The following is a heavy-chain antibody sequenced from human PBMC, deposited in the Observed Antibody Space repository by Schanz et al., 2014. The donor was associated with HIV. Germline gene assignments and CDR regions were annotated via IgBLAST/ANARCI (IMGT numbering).Heavy chain of an antibody. V-gene: IGHV1-69*01. CDR1: GGTFGTYG. CDR2: IIPIFVTT. Sequence: QVQLLQSGAEMKKPGSSVKVSCKASGGTFGTYGFTWVRQAPGQGLEWVGGIIPIFVTTNYAPRFQGRVTMTADVSTSTASMELSSLRPEDTAVYYCASPAESERGPGDAFDIRGQGTLVTVSS. D-gene: IGHD1-1*01. CDR3: ASPAESERGPGDAFDI. J-gene: IGHJ3*02.